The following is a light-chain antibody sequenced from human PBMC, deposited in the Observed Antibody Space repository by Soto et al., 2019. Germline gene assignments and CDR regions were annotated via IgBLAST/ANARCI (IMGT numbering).Light chain of an antibody. CDR2: SAS. CDR1: QSISSN. V-gene: IGKV3-15*01. CDR3: QQYINWPPTYN. J-gene: IGKJ2*01. Sequence: EIVMTQSPATLSVSPGERATLSCRASQSISSNLAWYPQKPGQAPRLLIYSASTRATGIPARFSGSGSETEFTLTISSLQSEDVAVYYCQQYINWPPTYNFGQGTKLEIK.